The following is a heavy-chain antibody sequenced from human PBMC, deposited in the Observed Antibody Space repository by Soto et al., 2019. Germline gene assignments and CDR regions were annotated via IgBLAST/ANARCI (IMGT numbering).Heavy chain of an antibody. CDR3: ARFYYDSSGYLPSPYYYYYGMDV. V-gene: IGHV3-7*04. CDR1: GFTFSSYW. CDR2: IKQDGSEK. D-gene: IGHD3-22*01. J-gene: IGHJ6*02. Sequence: GGSLRLSCAASGFTFSSYWMSWVRQAPGKGLEWVANIKQDGSEKYYVDSVEGRFTISRDNAKNSLYLQMNSLRAEDTAVYYCARFYYDSSGYLPSPYYYYYGMDVWGQGTTVTAP.